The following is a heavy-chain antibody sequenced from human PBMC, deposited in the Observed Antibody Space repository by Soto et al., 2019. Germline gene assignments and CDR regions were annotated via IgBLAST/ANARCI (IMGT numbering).Heavy chain of an antibody. Sequence: SETLSLTCTVSGGSISSGGYYWSWIRQNPGKGLEWIGYIYYSGSTYYNPSLKSRVTISVDTSKNQFSLKLSSVTAADTAVYYCARSGQQLLGPEHLNWFDPWGQGTLVTVPS. CDR1: GGSISSGGYY. D-gene: IGHD6-13*01. CDR2: IYYSGST. J-gene: IGHJ5*02. V-gene: IGHV4-31*03. CDR3: ARSGQQLLGPEHLNWFDP.